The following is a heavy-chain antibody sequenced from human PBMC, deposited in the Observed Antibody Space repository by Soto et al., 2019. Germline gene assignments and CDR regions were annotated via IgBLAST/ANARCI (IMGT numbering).Heavy chain of an antibody. D-gene: IGHD3-16*01. CDR2: ISGSGSST. Sequence: PGGSLRLSCVVSGFTFSTYAMSWVRQAPGKGLEWVSTISGSGSSTYYADSVKGRFTIFRDNSKNTLYLQMTSLRVEDTAVYYCASVAYDYVWGTYRYLDNWGQGTLVTVSS. CDR1: GFTFSTYA. CDR3: ASVAYDYVWGTYRYLDN. V-gene: IGHV3-23*01. J-gene: IGHJ4*02.